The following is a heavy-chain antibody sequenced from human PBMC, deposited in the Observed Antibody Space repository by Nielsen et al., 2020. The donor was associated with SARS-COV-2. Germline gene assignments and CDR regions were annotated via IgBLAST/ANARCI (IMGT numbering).Heavy chain of an antibody. J-gene: IGHJ4*02. V-gene: IGHV3-30*18. CDR3: AKGPWYSSGWYHYYFDY. CDR2: ISYDGSNK. Sequence: SCKVSGYTLTELSMHWVRQAPGKGLEWVAVISYDGSNKYYADSVKGRFTISRDNSKNTLYLQMNSLRAEDTAVYYCAKGPWYSSGWYHYYFDYWGQGTLVTVSS. CDR1: GYTLTELS. D-gene: IGHD6-19*01.